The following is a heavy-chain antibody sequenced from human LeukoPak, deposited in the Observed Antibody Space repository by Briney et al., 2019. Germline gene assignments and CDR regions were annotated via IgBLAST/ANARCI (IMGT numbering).Heavy chain of an antibody. V-gene: IGHV3-23*01. CDR2: ISGSGGST. CDR1: GFTFDDYA. Sequence: GGSLRPSCAASGFTFDDYAMHWVRQAPGKGLEWVSGISGSGGSTYYADSVKGRFTISRDNSKNTLYLQMISLRAEDTAVYYCAKARRIQLWLSWGQGTLVTVSS. CDR3: AKARRIQLWLS. J-gene: IGHJ5*02. D-gene: IGHD5-18*01.